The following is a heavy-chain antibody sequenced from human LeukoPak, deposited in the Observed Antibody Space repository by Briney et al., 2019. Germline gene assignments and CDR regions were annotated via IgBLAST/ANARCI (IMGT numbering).Heavy chain of an antibody. CDR2: IYYSGST. CDR1: GGSISSGGYY. D-gene: IGHD4-17*01. CDR3: ARVCGRNTVTVTYYFDY. J-gene: IGHJ4*02. V-gene: IGHV4-31*03. Sequence: PSETLSLTCTVSGGSISSGGYYWSWIRQHPGKGLEWIGYIYYSGSTYYNPSLKSRVTISVDTSKNQFSLKLSSVTAADTAVYYCARVCGRNTVTVTYYFDYWGRGTLVTVSS.